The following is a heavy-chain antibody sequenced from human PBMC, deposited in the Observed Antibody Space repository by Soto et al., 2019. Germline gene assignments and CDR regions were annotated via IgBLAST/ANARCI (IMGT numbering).Heavy chain of an antibody. CDR2: ISSSSSTI. Sequence: GSLRLSCAASGFTFSSYSMNWVRQAPGKGLEWVSYISSSSSTIYYADSVKGRFPISRDNAKNSLYLQMNSLKSEDTAVYYCARAHYDFWSGYYTVDYYYYYMDVWGKGTTVTVSS. V-gene: IGHV3-48*01. D-gene: IGHD3-3*01. CDR1: GFTFSSYS. J-gene: IGHJ6*03. CDR3: ARAHYDFWSGYYTVDYYYYYMDV.